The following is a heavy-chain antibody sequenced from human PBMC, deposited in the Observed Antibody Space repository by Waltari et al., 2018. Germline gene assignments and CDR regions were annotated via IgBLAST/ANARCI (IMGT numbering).Heavy chain of an antibody. CDR3: ARRLHTGWFDP. V-gene: IGHV4-59*01. CDR1: GFIFSSSE. CDR2: IYYSGST. J-gene: IGHJ5*02. Sequence: VQLVESGGGLVQPGGSLRLSCVASGFIFSSSEMMWVRQAPGKWLEWIGYIYYSGSTNYNPSLKSRVTISVDTSKNQFSLKLSSVTAADTAVYYCARRLHTGWFDPWGQGTLVTVSS. D-gene: IGHD6-25*01.